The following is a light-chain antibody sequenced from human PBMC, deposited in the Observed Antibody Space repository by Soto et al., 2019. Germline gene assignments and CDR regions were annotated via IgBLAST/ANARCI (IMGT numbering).Light chain of an antibody. V-gene: IGLV2-14*03. CDR3: SSYTSGSTLEV. CDR2: DVS. Sequence: QSALTQPASVSGSPGQSITISCTGTSSDVGGYNYVSWYQQLPGKAPKLMIYDVSNRPSGVSNRFSGSKSGNTASLTISGLQAEDEADYYCSSYTSGSTLEVFGTGTKATVL. CDR1: SSDVGGYNY. J-gene: IGLJ1*01.